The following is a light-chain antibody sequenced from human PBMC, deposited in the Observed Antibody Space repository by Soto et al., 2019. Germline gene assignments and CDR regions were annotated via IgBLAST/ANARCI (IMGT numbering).Light chain of an antibody. CDR1: QSLYSNGNNY. V-gene: IGKV2-28*01. CDR3: MQALQSSIS. J-gene: IGKJ4*01. CDR2: LGS. Sequence: DIVMTQSPLSLPVTPGEPASISCRSSQSLYSNGNNYLDWFLQKPGQSPQVLIYLGSHRASGVPGEDRGSRSGTDFTVKISTVEAEDGRIYYCMQALQSSISFGGGTQV.